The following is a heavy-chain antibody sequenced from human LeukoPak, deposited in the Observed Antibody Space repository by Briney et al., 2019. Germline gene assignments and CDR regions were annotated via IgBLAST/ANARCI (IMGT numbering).Heavy chain of an antibody. Sequence: SETLSLTCAVYGGSFSGYYWSWIRQPPGKGLEWIGEINHSGSTNYNPSLKSRVTISVDTSKNQFSLKLSSVTAADTAVYYCARGPPVLRFLEWSGEEWYFDYWGQGTLVTVSS. CDR2: INHSGST. D-gene: IGHD3-3*01. V-gene: IGHV4-34*01. J-gene: IGHJ4*02. CDR1: GGSFSGYY. CDR3: ARGPPVLRFLEWSGEEWYFDY.